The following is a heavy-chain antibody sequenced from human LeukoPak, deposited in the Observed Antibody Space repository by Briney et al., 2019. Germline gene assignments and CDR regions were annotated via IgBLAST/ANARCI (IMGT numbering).Heavy chain of an antibody. D-gene: IGHD5-12*01. CDR1: GFTFSAYS. Sequence: GGSLRLSCRTSGFTFSAYSMNWVRQAPGKGLEWISYINSTSNNIYYADSAKGRFTISRDNAENSLYLQMNSLRTEDTAVYYCAGLTSGLGFRGQGTLVTVSS. J-gene: IGHJ4*02. CDR2: INSTSNNI. CDR3: AGLTSGLGF. V-gene: IGHV3-48*01.